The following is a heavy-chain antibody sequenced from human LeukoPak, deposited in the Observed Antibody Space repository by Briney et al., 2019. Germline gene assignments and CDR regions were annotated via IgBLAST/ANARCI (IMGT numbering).Heavy chain of an antibody. Sequence: SETLSLTCAVSGGSISSSNWWSWVRQPPGKGLEWIGEIYHSGSTNYNPSLKSRVTISVDKSKNQFSLKLSSVTAADTAVYYCARDRYYYGSGSYRLFDYWGQGTLVTVSS. D-gene: IGHD3-10*01. J-gene: IGHJ4*02. CDR2: IYHSGST. CDR1: GGSISSSNW. V-gene: IGHV4-4*02. CDR3: ARDRYYYGSGSYRLFDY.